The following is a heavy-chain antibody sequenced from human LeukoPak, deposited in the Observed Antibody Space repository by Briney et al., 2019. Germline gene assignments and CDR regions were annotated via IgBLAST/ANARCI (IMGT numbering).Heavy chain of an antibody. Sequence: ASVKVSCKASGYTFTGYYMHWVRQAPGQGLEWMGWINPNSGGTNYAQKFQGRVTMTRDTSVSTAYMELSRLRSDDTAVYYCARDAGSRIAAAGTVDYWGQGTLVTVSS. J-gene: IGHJ4*02. CDR2: INPNSGGT. CDR1: GYTFTGYY. V-gene: IGHV1-2*02. D-gene: IGHD6-13*01. CDR3: ARDAGSRIAAAGTVDY.